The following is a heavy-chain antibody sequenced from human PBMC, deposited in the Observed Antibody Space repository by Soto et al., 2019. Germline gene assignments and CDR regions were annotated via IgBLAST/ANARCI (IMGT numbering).Heavy chain of an antibody. CDR1: GYTFRRYA. Sequence: QGVLLQSGAEMKKPGASLNISCKASGYTFRRYAINWVRQVPVPRREWMGWINGGDGGTIDSQKFQGRVTIARDTSTDTAYMQLSGLRAEDTALYYCARAPPYSGASPSTYTLDYWGQGSLITVSS. CDR2: INGGDGGT. CDR3: ARAPPYSGASPSTYTLDY. V-gene: IGHV1-3*01. J-gene: IGHJ4*02. D-gene: IGHD1-26*01.